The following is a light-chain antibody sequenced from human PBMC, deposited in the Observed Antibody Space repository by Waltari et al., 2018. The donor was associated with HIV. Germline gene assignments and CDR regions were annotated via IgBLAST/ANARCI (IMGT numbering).Light chain of an antibody. CDR1: QDIKNG. CDR2: TAS. CDR3: LQHNSLPLT. V-gene: IGKV1-17*02. Sequence: DIQMTQSPSSLSASIGDRVTISCRASQDIKNGLGWYQQRPGKAPRRLIYTASILQSGVPSRFSGRGSGTEFTLTISNLQSEDFATYFCLQHNSLPLTFGGGTKVEI. J-gene: IGKJ4*01.